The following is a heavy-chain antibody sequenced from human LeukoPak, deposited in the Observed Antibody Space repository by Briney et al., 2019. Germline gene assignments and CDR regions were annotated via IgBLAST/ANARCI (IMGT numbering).Heavy chain of an antibody. V-gene: IGHV3-15*07. Sequence: GGSLRLSCAASGFTFSHAWMNWVRQAPGKGLEWVGRIKSKTDGGTTDYAAPVRGRFTISRDDSKNTLYLQVSSLKTEDTAVYYCAKANGWYGRGYFDLWGRGTLVSVSS. D-gene: IGHD6-19*01. CDR2: IKSKTDGGTT. J-gene: IGHJ2*01. CDR1: GFTFSHAW. CDR3: AKANGWYGRGYFDL.